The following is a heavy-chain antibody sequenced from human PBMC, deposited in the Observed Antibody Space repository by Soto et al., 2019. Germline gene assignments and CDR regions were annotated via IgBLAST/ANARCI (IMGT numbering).Heavy chain of an antibody. CDR2: IDPSDSYT. CDR1: GYSFTSYW. Sequence: ESLKISCKGSGYSFTSYWISWVRQMPGKGLEWMGRIDPSDSYTNYSPSFQGHVTISADKSISTAYLQWSSLKASDTAMYYCARLIDVYGDYGVRDYYYGMDVWGQGTTVTVSS. J-gene: IGHJ6*02. D-gene: IGHD4-17*01. CDR3: ARLIDVYGDYGVRDYYYGMDV. V-gene: IGHV5-10-1*01.